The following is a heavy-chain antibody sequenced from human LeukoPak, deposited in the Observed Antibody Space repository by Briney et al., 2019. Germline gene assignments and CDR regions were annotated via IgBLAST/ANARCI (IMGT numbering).Heavy chain of an antibody. J-gene: IGHJ4*02. D-gene: IGHD2-15*01. CDR1: GFTVSNNY. CDR3: ARGGSTYPFDY. Sequence: GGSLRLSCAASGFTVSNNYMSWVRQAPGKGLEWVLVIYSGGSTYYADSVKGRFTISRDNSKNTLYLQMNSLRAEDTAVYYCARGGSTYPFDYWGQGILVTVSS. V-gene: IGHV3-53*01. CDR2: IYSGGST.